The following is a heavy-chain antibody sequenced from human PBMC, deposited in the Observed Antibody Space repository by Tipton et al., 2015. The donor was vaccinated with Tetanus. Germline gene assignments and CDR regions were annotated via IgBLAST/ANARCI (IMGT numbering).Heavy chain of an antibody. J-gene: IGHJ4*02. D-gene: IGHD3-3*01. CDR2: ISGSGTT. CDR1: GGSFSSYF. CDR3: ARANYDSFKKGPFDS. Sequence: LRLSCTVSGGSFSSYFWTWIRQPPGKGLEWLAYISGSGTTNSNYYLKSRITMTRDTSRNQFSLTLTSVTAADTAVYYCARANYDSFKKGPFDSWGQGSLVIVSS. V-gene: IGHV4-59*01.